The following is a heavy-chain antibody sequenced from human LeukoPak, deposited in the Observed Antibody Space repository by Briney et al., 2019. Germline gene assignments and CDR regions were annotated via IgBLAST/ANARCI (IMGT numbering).Heavy chain of an antibody. J-gene: IGHJ4*02. D-gene: IGHD3-22*01. Sequence: SETLSLTCTVSGGSISSYYWSWIRQPPGKGLEWIGYIYYSGSTYYNPSLKSRVTISVDTSKNQFSLKLSSVTAADTAVYYCARVGSGYYAYFDYWGQGTLVTVSS. CDR3: ARVGSGYYAYFDY. CDR2: IYYSGST. V-gene: IGHV4-59*08. CDR1: GGSISSYY.